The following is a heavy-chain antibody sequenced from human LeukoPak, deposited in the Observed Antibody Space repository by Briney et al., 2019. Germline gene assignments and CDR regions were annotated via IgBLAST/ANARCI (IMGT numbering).Heavy chain of an antibody. Sequence: PSETLSLTCAVYGGSFSGYYWSWIRQPPGKGLEWIGEINHSGSTNYNPSLKSRVTISVDTSKNQFSLKLSSVTAADTAAYYCARTPSGSWAWFDPWGQGTLVTVSS. J-gene: IGHJ5*02. D-gene: IGHD2-15*01. V-gene: IGHV4-34*01. CDR1: GGSFSGYY. CDR3: ARTPSGSWAWFDP. CDR2: INHSGST.